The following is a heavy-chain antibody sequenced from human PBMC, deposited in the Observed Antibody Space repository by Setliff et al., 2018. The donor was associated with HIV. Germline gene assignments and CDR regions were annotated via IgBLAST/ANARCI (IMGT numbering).Heavy chain of an antibody. D-gene: IGHD3-22*01. CDR3: ASLNYYDSSGYYPH. CDR1: GGSITGYY. J-gene: IGHJ4*02. CDR2: IYYSGNT. Sequence: SETLSLTCTVSGGSITGYYWSWIRQPPGKGLEWIGWIYYSGNTRYNPSLKSRVTISLDTSKNRFSLQLTSVTAADTAVYYCASLNYYDSSGYYPHWGQGTLVTVSS. V-gene: IGHV4-59*01.